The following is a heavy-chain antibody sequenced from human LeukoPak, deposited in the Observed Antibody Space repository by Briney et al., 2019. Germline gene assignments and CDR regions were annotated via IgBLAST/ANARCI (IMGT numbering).Heavy chain of an antibody. Sequence: GGSLRLSCAASGFTFSSYAMSWVRQAPGRGLEWVAFIRYDGSNKYYADSVKGRFTISRDNSKNTLYLQMNSLRAEDTAVYYCAKATYSSGWHGTNYWGQGTLVTVSS. D-gene: IGHD6-19*01. CDR3: AKATYSSGWHGTNY. CDR1: GFTFSSYA. J-gene: IGHJ4*02. V-gene: IGHV3-30*02. CDR2: IRYDGSNK.